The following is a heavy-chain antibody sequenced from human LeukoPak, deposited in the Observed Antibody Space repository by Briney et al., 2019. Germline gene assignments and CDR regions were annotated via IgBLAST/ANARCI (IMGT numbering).Heavy chain of an antibody. V-gene: IGHV3-48*01. CDR2: ISLSSSTI. J-gene: IGHJ3*01. CDR3: ARAYSEATATC. D-gene: IGHD1-1*01. Sequence: GGSLRLSCAASGFTFSSYSMNWVRQAPGKGLEWVSYISLSSSTIYYVDSVKGRFTISRDNAKNSLYLQMNSLRAEDTAIYYCARAYSEATATCWGQGTMVTVSS. CDR1: GFTFSSYS.